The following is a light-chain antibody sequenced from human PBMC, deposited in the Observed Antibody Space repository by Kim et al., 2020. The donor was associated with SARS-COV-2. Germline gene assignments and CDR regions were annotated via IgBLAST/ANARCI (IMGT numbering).Light chain of an antibody. CDR1: RSNIGINY. Sequence: GQSVTISCSGSRSNIGINYVYWYQQLPGAAPKLVIHSNNQRPSGVPDRFSGSKSGTSASLAISGLQSEDEADYYCAAWDDSLSGAVFGGGTQLTVL. CDR2: SNN. CDR3: AAWDDSLSGAV. V-gene: IGLV1-47*02. J-gene: IGLJ3*02.